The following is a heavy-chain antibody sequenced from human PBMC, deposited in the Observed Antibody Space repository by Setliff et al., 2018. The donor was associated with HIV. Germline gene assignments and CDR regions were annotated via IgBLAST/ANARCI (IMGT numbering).Heavy chain of an antibody. J-gene: IGHJ2*01. Sequence: GASVKVSCKASGYTFTNYYIHWVRQAPGQGLEWMGLINPSGGRTSYAQKFQGRLTMTRDTSRSTVYMELSSLRSEDTAVYYCARERGVVIGSGNWYFDLWGRGTLVTVSS. CDR2: INPSGGRT. V-gene: IGHV1-46*01. CDR3: ARERGVVIGSGNWYFDL. CDR1: GYTFTNYY. D-gene: IGHD2-21*01.